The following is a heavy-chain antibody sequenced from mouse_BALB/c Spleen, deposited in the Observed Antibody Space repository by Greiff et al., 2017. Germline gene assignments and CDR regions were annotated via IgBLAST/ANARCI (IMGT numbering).Heavy chain of an antibody. CDR2: IWRGGST. Sequence: QVQLQQSGPSLVQPSQSLSITCTVSGFSLTSYGVHWVRQSPGKGLEWLGVIWRGGSTDYNAAFMSRLSITKDNSKSQVFFKMNSLQADDTAIYYCAKRDYDYDETGYYYAMDYWGQGTSVTVSS. V-gene: IGHV2-5-1*01. D-gene: IGHD2-4*01. CDR1: GFSLTSYG. J-gene: IGHJ4*01. CDR3: AKRDYDYDETGYYYAMDY.